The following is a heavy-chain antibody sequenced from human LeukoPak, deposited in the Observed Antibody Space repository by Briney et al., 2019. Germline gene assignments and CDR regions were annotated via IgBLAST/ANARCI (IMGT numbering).Heavy chain of an antibody. V-gene: IGHV4-30-2*01. CDR2: IYHSGST. Sequence: SETLSLTCTVSGGSISSGGYYWSWIRQPPGKGLEWIGYIYHSGSTYYNPSLKSRVTISVDRSKNQFSLKLSSVTAADTAVYYCARDGLGGGCSSTSCYTRWFDPWGQGTLVTVSS. D-gene: IGHD2-2*02. CDR3: ARDGLGGGCSSTSCYTRWFDP. J-gene: IGHJ5*02. CDR1: GGSISSGGYY.